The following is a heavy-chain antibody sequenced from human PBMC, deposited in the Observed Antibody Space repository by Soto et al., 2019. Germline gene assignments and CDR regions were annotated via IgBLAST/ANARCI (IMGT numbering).Heavy chain of an antibody. CDR1: GYTFTSYG. CDR2: TSASNGNT. V-gene: IGHV1-18*01. Sequence: QVQLVQSGAEVKKPGASVKVSCKASGYTFTSYGISWVRQAPGQGLEWMGWTSASNGNTNYAQKFQGRVTMTTDTSTSTAYMERRSLRSDDTAVYYCARDSSGYYRGMYNWFDSWGQGTLVTVSS. D-gene: IGHD3-22*01. J-gene: IGHJ5*01. CDR3: ARDSSGYYRGMYNWFDS.